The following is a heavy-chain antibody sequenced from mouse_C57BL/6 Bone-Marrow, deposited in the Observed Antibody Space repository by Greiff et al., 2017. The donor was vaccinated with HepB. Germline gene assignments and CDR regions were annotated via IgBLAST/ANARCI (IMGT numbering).Heavy chain of an antibody. CDR1: GYTFTSFW. D-gene: IGHD2-2*01. CDR3: ARCVWLRRGAWFAY. CDR2: INPSNGGT. V-gene: IGHV1-53*01. J-gene: IGHJ3*01. Sequence: VQLQQPGTELVKPGASVKLSCKASGYTFTSFWMHWVKQRPGQGLEWIGNINPSNGGTNYNEKFKSKATLTVDKSSSTAYMQLSSLTSEDSAVYYCARCVWLRRGAWFAYWGQGTLVTVSA.